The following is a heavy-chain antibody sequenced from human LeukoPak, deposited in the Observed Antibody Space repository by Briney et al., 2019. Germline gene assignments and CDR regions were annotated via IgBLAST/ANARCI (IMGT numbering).Heavy chain of an antibody. Sequence: GGSLRLSCAASGFTFSNYSMNWVRQAPGKGLEWVTYITSNSSTIYYADSVKGRFTISRDNAKNSLYLQMNSLRDEDTAVYYCALGMAKIKVSTPSDYWGQGTLVTVSS. CDR3: ALGMAKIKVSTPSDY. D-gene: IGHD5-24*01. J-gene: IGHJ4*02. V-gene: IGHV3-48*02. CDR2: ITSNSSTI. CDR1: GFTFSNYS.